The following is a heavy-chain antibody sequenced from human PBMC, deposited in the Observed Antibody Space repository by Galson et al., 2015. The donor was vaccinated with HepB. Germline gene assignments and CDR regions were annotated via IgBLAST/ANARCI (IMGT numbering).Heavy chain of an antibody. CDR2: ITQSGGA. V-gene: IGHV4-34*01. Sequence: SETLSLTCGVFGGSFSSYHWTWIRQSPTKGLEWIGEITQSGGAHSNPSLKSRVIISMDTSKNQFSLEVRSVTAADTAIYYCARLWFGESYFDSWGQGILVTVSS. D-gene: IGHD3-10*01. CDR3: ARLWFGESYFDS. CDR1: GGSFSSYH. J-gene: IGHJ4*02.